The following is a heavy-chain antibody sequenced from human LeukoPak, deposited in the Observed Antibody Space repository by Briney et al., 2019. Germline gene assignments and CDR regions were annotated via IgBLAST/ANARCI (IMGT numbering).Heavy chain of an antibody. CDR3: ARARGPNWFDP. J-gene: IGHJ5*02. CDR1: GGSISSGGSS. D-gene: IGHD3/OR15-3a*01. V-gene: IGHV4-30-2*01. Sequence: PSETLSLTCAVSGGSISSGGSSWSWIRQPPGKGLEWIGYIYHSGSTYYDPSLKSRVTISVDRSKNQFSLKLSSVTAADTAVYYCARARGPNWFDPWGQGTLVTVSS. CDR2: IYHSGST.